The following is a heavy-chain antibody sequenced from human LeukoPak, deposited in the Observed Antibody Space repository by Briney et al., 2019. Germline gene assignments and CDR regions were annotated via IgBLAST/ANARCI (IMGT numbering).Heavy chain of an antibody. J-gene: IGHJ6*03. CDR1: GGSISSHY. V-gene: IGHV4-59*11. D-gene: IGHD3-3*01. CDR3: ARALRFLEWSRAGTQRYYDYYMDV. Sequence: SETLSLTCTVSGGSISSHYWSWIRQPPGKGLEWIGYIYYSGNTNYNPSLKSRVTISVDTSKTQFSLTLSSVTAADTAVYYCARALRFLEWSRAGTQRYYDYYMDVWGKGTTVTVSS. CDR2: IYYSGNT.